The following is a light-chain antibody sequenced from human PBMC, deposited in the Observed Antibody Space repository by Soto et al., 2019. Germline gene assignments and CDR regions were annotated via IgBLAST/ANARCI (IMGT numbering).Light chain of an antibody. J-gene: IGLJ2*01. CDR2: DNS. CDR3: QSYDSSLSAVV. V-gene: IGLV1-40*01. Sequence: QSVLTQPPSASGAPGQRVTISCTGSSSNIGAGYDVHWYQQLPGTAPKLLIYDNSNRPSGVPDRFSGSKSGTSASLAITGLQAEDEAEYYCQSYDSSLSAVVFGGGTKLTVL. CDR1: SSNIGAGYD.